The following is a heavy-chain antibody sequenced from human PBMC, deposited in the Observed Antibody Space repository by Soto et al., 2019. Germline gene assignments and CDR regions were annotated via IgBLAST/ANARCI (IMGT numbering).Heavy chain of an antibody. CDR1: GYSISSSTSNC. CDR2: MFYSGST. V-gene: IGHV4-28*01. CDR3: ARLPRLGDPFDY. J-gene: IGHJ4*02. Sequence: QVQLQESGPGLVKPSDTVSLTCAVSGYSISSSTSNCWGWVRQPPGKGLEWIGYMFYSGSTYYNSSLKSRVTMSMDTSKNQFSLKVSSVTAVDTAVYYCARLPRLGDPFDYWGQGTLVTVSS. D-gene: IGHD3-16*01.